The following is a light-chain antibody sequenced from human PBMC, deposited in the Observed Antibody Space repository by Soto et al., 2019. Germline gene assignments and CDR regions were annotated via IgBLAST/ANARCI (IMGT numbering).Light chain of an antibody. V-gene: IGKV1-39*01. CDR1: QTINKY. J-gene: IGKJ1*01. CDR3: QHTYTTPGT. CDR2: GAS. Sequence: DIQMTQSPSSLPASVGDSVTITCRASQTINKYLNWYQHKPGQAPKLLIYGASSLYKGVPARCHASRGGRFFTLTIGSLQPEDFATDDCQHTYTTPGTFGLGTAVEIK.